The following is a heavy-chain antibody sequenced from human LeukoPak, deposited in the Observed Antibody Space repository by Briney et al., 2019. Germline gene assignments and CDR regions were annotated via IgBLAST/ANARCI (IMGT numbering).Heavy chain of an antibody. CDR3: ARVGSGWYELNDY. Sequence: GGSLRLSCAASGFTFSSYEMNWVRQAPGKGLEWVSYISSSGSTIYYADSVKGRFTISKDNAKNSLYLQMNSLRAEDTAVYYCARVGSGWYELNDYWGQGTLVTVSS. V-gene: IGHV3-48*03. D-gene: IGHD6-19*01. CDR2: ISSSGSTI. J-gene: IGHJ4*02. CDR1: GFTFSSYE.